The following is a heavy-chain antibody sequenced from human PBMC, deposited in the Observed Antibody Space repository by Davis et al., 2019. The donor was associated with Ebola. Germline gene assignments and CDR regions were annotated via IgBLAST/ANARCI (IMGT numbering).Heavy chain of an antibody. D-gene: IGHD3-3*01. Sequence: GESLKIPCAASGFTFSSYAMSWVRQAPGTGLEWVSAISGSGGSTYYADSVKGRFTISRDNSKNTLYLQMNSLRAEDTAVYYCAKGRYDFWSGYFVFDYWGQGTLVTVSS. CDR2: ISGSGGST. V-gene: IGHV3-23*01. J-gene: IGHJ4*02. CDR1: GFTFSSYA. CDR3: AKGRYDFWSGYFVFDY.